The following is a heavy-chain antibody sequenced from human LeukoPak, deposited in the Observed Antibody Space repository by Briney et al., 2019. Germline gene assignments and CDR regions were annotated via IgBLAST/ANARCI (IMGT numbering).Heavy chain of an antibody. Sequence: GAAVKVSSKASGYTFTGYYMHWVRQAPGQGLEWMGWINPNSGGTNYAQKFQGRVTMTRDTSISTAYMELSRLRSDDTAVYYCASVGIAVAGTFDYWGQGTLVTVSS. CDR2: INPNSGGT. D-gene: IGHD6-19*01. CDR3: ASVGIAVAGTFDY. V-gene: IGHV1-2*02. J-gene: IGHJ4*02. CDR1: GYTFTGYY.